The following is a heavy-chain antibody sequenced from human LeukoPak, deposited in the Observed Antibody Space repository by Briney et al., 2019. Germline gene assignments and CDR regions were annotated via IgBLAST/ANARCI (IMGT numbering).Heavy chain of an antibody. J-gene: IGHJ4*02. CDR3: ARRSDTSSWFGPFDY. D-gene: IGHD6-13*01. CDR2: IYHSGST. CDR1: GGSFSDNY. V-gene: IGHV4-34*01. Sequence: PSETLSLTCAVYGGSFSDNYWSWIRQPPGKGLEWIGYIYHSGSTYYNPSLKSRVTISVDRSKNQFSLQLSSVTAADTAVYFCARRSDTSSWFGPFDYWGQGTLVTVSS.